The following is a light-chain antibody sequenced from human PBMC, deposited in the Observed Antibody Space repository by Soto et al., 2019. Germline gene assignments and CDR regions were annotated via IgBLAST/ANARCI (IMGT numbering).Light chain of an antibody. CDR3: QQANRFPLP. CDR1: QGISNW. CDR2: TGS. V-gene: IGKV1-12*01. J-gene: IGKJ4*01. Sequence: DIQMNQSPSSVSASVGDRVSITCRASQGISNWLAWYQQKTGRTPKILIYTGSSLQSAVPSWFSGIGSGTDFTLTISSLQPEDVATDYYQQANRFPLPFGGGTKVEIK.